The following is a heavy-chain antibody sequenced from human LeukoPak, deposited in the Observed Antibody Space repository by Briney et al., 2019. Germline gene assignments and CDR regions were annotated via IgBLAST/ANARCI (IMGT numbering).Heavy chain of an antibody. J-gene: IGHJ4*02. CDR1: GFTFSSYG. D-gene: IGHD3-3*01. CDR2: ISYDGSNK. CDR3: AKEYYDFWSGYPLLDY. V-gene: IGHV3-30*18. Sequence: GRSLRLSCAASGFTFSSYGMHWVRQAPGKGLEWVAVISYDGSNKYYADSVKGRFTISRDNSKNTLYLQMNSLRAEDMAVYYCAKEYYDFWSGYPLLDYWGQGTLVTVSS.